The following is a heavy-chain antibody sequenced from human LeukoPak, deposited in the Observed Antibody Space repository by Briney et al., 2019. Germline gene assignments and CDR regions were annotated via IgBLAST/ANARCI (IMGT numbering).Heavy chain of an antibody. CDR1: GGPFSGYY. J-gene: IGHJ4*02. Sequence: SETLSLTCAVYGGPFSGYYWSWIRQPPGKGLEWIGEINHSGSTNYNPSLKSRVTISVDTSKNQFSLKLSSVTAADTAVYYCARETRGGYYDFWSGYYYYFDYWGQGTLVTVSS. D-gene: IGHD3-3*01. CDR2: INHSGST. CDR3: ARETRGGYYDFWSGYYYYFDY. V-gene: IGHV4-34*01.